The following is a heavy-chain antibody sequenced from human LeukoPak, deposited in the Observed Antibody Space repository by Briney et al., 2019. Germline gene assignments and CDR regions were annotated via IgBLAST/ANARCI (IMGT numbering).Heavy chain of an antibody. CDR3: ARGAPILRYFDWLSYFDY. D-gene: IGHD3-9*01. J-gene: IGHJ4*02. CDR1: GYTFTSYG. V-gene: IGHV1-18*01. CDR2: ISAYNGNT. Sequence: ASVKVSCKASGYTFTSYGISWVRQAPGQGLEWMGWISAYNGNTNYAQKLQGRVTMTTDTSTSTAYMELRSLRSDDTAVYYCARGAPILRYFDWLSYFDYWGQGTLVTVSS.